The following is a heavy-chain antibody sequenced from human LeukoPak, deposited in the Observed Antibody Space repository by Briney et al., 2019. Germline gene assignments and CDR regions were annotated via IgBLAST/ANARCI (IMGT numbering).Heavy chain of an antibody. CDR1: VYTSTGYY. D-gene: IGHD3-16*01. Sequence: GASVKGSCKASVYTSTGYYMHWVRHGPGQGLEWIGWINPNRGDTKYSHKFQCRVTTTRETSIRTAHTELTGLRSDDTAGYYCASQWGYYLWGTDFDFWGQGTLVTVSS. CDR2: INPNRGDT. J-gene: IGHJ4*02. V-gene: IGHV1-2*02. CDR3: ASQWGYYLWGTDFDF.